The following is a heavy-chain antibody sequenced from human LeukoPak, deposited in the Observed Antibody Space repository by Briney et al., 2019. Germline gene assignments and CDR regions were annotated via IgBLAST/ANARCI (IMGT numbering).Heavy chain of an antibody. V-gene: IGHV1-69*05. CDR3: ARVFRSYFWSGSANWFDL. D-gene: IGHD3-3*01. CDR2: IIPIFGTA. Sequence: ASVTVSFMASGGTFISYAISWVRQAPGQGGEWVGGIIPIFGTANYAQKFQGRVTITTDEATSTAYMELRRQREEDTDVYYCARVFRSYFWSGSANWFDLWGQGTLVTVSS. CDR1: GGTFISYA. J-gene: IGHJ5*02.